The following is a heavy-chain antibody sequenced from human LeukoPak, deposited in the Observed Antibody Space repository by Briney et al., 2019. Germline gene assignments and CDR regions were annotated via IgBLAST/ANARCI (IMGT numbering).Heavy chain of an antibody. CDR1: GYAFTSLD. J-gene: IGHJ4*02. Sequence: GASVKVSCKASGYAFTSLDISWVRQATGQGLEWKGWMNPNSGFTGSAQKFQGRLTMTRDTSISTAYMELTSLTSEDTAMYYCARVAGSADYWGQGTLVTVSS. D-gene: IGHD6-19*01. CDR2: MNPNSGFT. CDR3: ARVAGSADY. V-gene: IGHV1-8*01.